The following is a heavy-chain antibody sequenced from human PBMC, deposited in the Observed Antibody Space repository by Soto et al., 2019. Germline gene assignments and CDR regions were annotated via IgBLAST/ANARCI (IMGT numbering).Heavy chain of an antibody. V-gene: IGHV3-20*04. Sequence: PGGSLRLSCAASGFTFDDYGMSWVRQAPGKGLEWVSGINWNGGSTGYADSVKGRFAISRDNAKISLYLQMNSLRAEDTALYYCARHPYYYDSSGYGVFDYWGQGTLVTVSS. CDR2: INWNGGST. J-gene: IGHJ4*02. CDR1: GFTFDDYG. D-gene: IGHD3-22*01. CDR3: ARHPYYYDSSGYGVFDY.